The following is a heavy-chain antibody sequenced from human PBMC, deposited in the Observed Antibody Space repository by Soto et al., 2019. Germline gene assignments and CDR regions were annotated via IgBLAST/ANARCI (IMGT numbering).Heavy chain of an antibody. D-gene: IGHD5-18*01. Sequence: QVQLVXSXXXXXXPGASVKVSCKASGYTFTSYGISWVRQAPGQGLEWMGWISAHNGNTNYAQNLQGRVTMTTDTATSTAYMELRSLRSDDTAVYYCTRDSVLWSIDYWGQGTLVTVSS. CDR2: ISAHNGNT. V-gene: IGHV1-18*04. CDR1: GYTFTSYG. CDR3: TRDSVLWSIDY. J-gene: IGHJ4*02.